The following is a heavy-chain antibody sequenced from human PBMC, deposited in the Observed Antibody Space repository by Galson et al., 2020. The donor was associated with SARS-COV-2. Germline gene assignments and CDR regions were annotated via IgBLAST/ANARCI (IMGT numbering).Heavy chain of an antibody. CDR2: ISAYNGNT. J-gene: IGHJ4*02. CDR1: GYTFSSYG. CDR3: ATSYKTYSYDGTGFSSDY. V-gene: IGHV1-18*01. Sequence: ASVKVSCKASGYTFSSYGITWVRQAPGQGLEWMGWISAYNGNTRYPQKFQGRVTMTTDTSASTAYMELRRLRSDDTAMYYCATSYKTYSYDGTGFSSDYWGQGTLVTVSP. D-gene: IGHD3-22*01.